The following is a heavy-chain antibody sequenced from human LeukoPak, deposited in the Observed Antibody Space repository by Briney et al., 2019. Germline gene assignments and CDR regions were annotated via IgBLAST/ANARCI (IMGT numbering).Heavy chain of an antibody. CDR3: VRQSTGLDY. D-gene: IGHD5/OR15-5a*01. V-gene: IGHV3-30-3*01. J-gene: IGHJ4*02. CDR1: GFIFSSHT. Sequence: GRSLRLSCAPSGFIFSSHTMHWVRQAPGKGLEWVAVIEPDGSNKYHADSVKGRFTISRDNSKNTLYLQLDSLRSEDTAVYYCVRQSTGLDYWGQGTLVTVSS. CDR2: IEPDGSNK.